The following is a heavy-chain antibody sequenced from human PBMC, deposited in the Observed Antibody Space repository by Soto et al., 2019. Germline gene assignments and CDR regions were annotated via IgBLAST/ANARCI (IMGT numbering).Heavy chain of an antibody. V-gene: IGHV3-30-3*01. CDR3: ARGSPAFDY. J-gene: IGHJ4*02. CDR2: ISYDGSNK. CDR1: GFTFSSYA. Sequence: QVQLVESGGGVVQPGRSLRLSCAASGFTFSSYAMHWVRQAPGKGLEWVAVISYDGSNKYYADSVKGRFTISRDNSKNTLYLQMNSLRAEDTAVYYCARGSPAFDYWGQGTLVTVSS. D-gene: IGHD1-26*01.